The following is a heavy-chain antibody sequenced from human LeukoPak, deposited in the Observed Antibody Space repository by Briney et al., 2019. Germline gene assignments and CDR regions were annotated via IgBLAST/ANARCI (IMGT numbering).Heavy chain of an antibody. CDR3: ARVVSILWWRRFYYYMDV. CDR1: GYTFTSYD. CDR2: MNPNSGNT. D-gene: IGHD2-21*01. Sequence: ASVKVSCKASGYTFTSYDINSVRQATGQGLEWMGWMNPNSGNTGYAQKFQGRVTITRNTSISTAYMELSSLRSEDTAVYYCARVVSILWWRRFYYYMDVWGKGTTVTVSS. V-gene: IGHV1-8*03. J-gene: IGHJ6*03.